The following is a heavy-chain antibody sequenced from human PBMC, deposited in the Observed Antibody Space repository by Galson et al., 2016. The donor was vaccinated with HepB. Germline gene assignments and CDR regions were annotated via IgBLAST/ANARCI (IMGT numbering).Heavy chain of an antibody. V-gene: IGHV4-61*02. Sequence: TLSLTCTVSGDSIRSSRYYYWSWIRQPVGKGLEWIGLIYGSGSTNYNPSLKSRVTISLDTPKNQFSLNLSSVTAADTAVYYCARELGSWGQGTLVTVSS. D-gene: IGHD3-16*01. CDR1: GDSIRSSRYYY. CDR2: IYGSGST. CDR3: ARELGS. J-gene: IGHJ5*02.